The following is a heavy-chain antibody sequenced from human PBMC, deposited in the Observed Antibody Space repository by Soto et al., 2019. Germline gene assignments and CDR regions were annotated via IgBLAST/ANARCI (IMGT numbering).Heavy chain of an antibody. D-gene: IGHD2-15*01. CDR2: INHSGST. J-gene: IGHJ6*04. V-gene: IGHV4-34*01. Sequence: ETLSLTCAVYGGSFSGYYWSWIRQPPGKGLEWIGEINHSGSTNYNPSLKSRVTISVDTSKNQFSLRLSSVTAADTAVYYCARGYCSGGSCYRFYYYCCTVVWGKGTTVTGST. CDR3: ARGYCSGGSCYRFYYYCCTVV. CDR1: GGSFSGYY.